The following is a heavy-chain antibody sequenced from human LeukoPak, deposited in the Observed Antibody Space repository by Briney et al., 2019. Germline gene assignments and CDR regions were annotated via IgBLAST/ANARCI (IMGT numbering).Heavy chain of an antibody. Sequence: ASVKVSCKASGYTFTTYDINWVRQATGQGLEWMGWVNPNSGVTRYAQKFQGRVTMTRNTSIGTAYMELSSLRSEDTAVYYCAKNYDSLTGYASWGQGTLVTVSS. V-gene: IGHV1-8*01. J-gene: IGHJ4*02. D-gene: IGHD3-9*01. CDR3: AKNYDSLTGYAS. CDR1: GYTFTTYD. CDR2: VNPNSGVT.